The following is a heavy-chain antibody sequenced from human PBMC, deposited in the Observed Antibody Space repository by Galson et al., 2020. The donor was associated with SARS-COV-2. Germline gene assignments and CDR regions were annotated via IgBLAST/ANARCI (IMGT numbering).Heavy chain of an antibody. CDR2: ISAYNGNT. J-gene: IGHJ4*02. V-gene: IGHV1-18*01. D-gene: IGHD3-22*01. Sequence: ASVKVSCKASGYTFTSYGISWVRQAPGQGLEWMGWISAYNGNTNYAQKLQGRVTMTTDTSTSTAYMELRSLRSDDTAVYYCARDRPYYYDSSGYESFDYWGQGTLVTVSS. CDR3: ARDRPYYYDSSGYESFDY. CDR1: GYTFTSYG.